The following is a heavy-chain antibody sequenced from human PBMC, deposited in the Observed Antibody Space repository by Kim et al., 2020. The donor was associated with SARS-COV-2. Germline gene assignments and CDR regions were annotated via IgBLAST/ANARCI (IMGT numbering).Heavy chain of an antibody. Sequence: ASVKVSCKASGYTFTGYYMHWVRQAPGQGLEWMGRINPNSGGTNYAQKFQGRVTMTRDTSISTAYMELSRLRSDDTAVYYCARAPSLSPFVRYFDWFDYWGQGTLVTVSS. J-gene: IGHJ4*02. D-gene: IGHD3-9*01. CDR3: ARAPSLSPFVRYFDWFDY. V-gene: IGHV1-2*06. CDR1: GYTFTGYY. CDR2: INPNSGGT.